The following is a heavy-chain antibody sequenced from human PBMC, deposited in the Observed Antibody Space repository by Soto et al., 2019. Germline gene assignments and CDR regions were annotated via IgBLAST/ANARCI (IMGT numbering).Heavy chain of an antibody. CDR1: GGTFSSYA. Sequence: QVQLVQSGAEVKKPGSSVQVSCKASGGTFSSYAISWVRQAPGQGLEWMGGIIPIFGTANYAQKFQGRVTITADESTSTAYMELSSLRSEDTAVYYCARDQGSGSYLAFQHCGQGPLVTVSS. CDR3: ARDQGSGSYLAFQH. J-gene: IGHJ1*01. V-gene: IGHV1-69*01. D-gene: IGHD1-26*01. CDR2: IIPIFGTA.